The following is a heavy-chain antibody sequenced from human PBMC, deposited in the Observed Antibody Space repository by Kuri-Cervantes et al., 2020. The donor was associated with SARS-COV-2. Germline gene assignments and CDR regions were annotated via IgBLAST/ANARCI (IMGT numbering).Heavy chain of an antibody. J-gene: IGHJ4*02. CDR2: ISYDGSNK. CDR3: AKDLGGYVGY. Sequence: GGSLRLSCAASGFTFSGYGMHWVRQAPGKGLEWVAVISYDGSNKYYADSVKGRFTISRDNSKNTLYLQMNSLRAEDTAVYYCAKDLGGYVGYWGQGTLVTVSS. CDR1: GFTFSGYG. V-gene: IGHV3-30*18. D-gene: IGHD3-22*01.